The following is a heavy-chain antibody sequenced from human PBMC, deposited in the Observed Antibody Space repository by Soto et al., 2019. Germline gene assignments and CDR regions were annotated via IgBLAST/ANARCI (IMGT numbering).Heavy chain of an antibody. V-gene: IGHV1-18*01. J-gene: IGHJ6*02. CDR1: GYTFTSYG. CDR2: ISAYNGNT. Sequence: QVQLVQSGAEVKKPGASVKVSCKASGYTFTSYGISWVRQAPGQGLEWMGWISAYNGNTNYAQKLQGRVTMTTDTSTSTAYMELRSLRSDDTAVYYCARDWSRYYYYYYGMDVWGQGTTVTVSS. CDR3: ARDWSRYYYYYYGMDV.